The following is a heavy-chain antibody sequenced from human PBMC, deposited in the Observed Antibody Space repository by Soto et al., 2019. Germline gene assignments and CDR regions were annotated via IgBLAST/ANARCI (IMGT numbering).Heavy chain of an antibody. J-gene: IGHJ4*02. V-gene: IGHV4-31*03. D-gene: IGHD5-18*01. CDR3: ARSGYSYGPNPLLY. CDR2: IYYSGST. Sequence: QVQLQESGPGLVKPSPTLSLTCTVSGGSISSGGYYWSWIRQHPGKGLEWIGYIYYSGSTYYNPSLKSRVTISVDTSKNQFALKLSSVTAADTAVYYCARSGYSYGPNPLLYWGQGTLVTVSS. CDR1: GGSISSGGYY.